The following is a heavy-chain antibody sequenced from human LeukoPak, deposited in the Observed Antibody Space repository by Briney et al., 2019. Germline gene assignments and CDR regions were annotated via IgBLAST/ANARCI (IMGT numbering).Heavy chain of an antibody. CDR1: GYDFTSVG. D-gene: IGHD3/OR15-3a*01. CDR3: ARGGLPARSWFDP. Sequence: ASVKVSCKASGYDFTSVGITWVRRAPGQGLEWMGIINPSSGRTTYAQKFQGRVTMTRDTSTSTVYMELTSLRSEDTAVFYCARGGLPARSWFDPWGQGTLVTVSS. J-gene: IGHJ5*02. V-gene: IGHV1-46*01. CDR2: INPSSGRT.